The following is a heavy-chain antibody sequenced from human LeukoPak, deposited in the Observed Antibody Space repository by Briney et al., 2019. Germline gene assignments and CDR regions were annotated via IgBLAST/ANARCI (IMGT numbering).Heavy chain of an antibody. Sequence: PGGSLRLSCAASGFTVSSNYMSWVRQAPGKGLEWVSSISSSSSYIYYADSVKGRFTISRDNAKNSLYLQMNSLRAEDTAVYYCARAVSSGWDGEEHDAFDIWGQGTMVTVSS. J-gene: IGHJ3*02. V-gene: IGHV3-21*01. D-gene: IGHD6-19*01. CDR3: ARAVSSGWDGEEHDAFDI. CDR2: ISSSSSYI. CDR1: GFTVSSNY.